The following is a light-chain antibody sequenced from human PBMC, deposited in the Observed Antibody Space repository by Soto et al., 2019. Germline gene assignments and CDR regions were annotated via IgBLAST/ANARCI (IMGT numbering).Light chain of an antibody. CDR3: SSYTSSNIIL. V-gene: IGLV2-14*01. J-gene: IGLJ2*01. CDR1: SSDVGSSQY. Sequence: QSALTQPASVSGSPGQSITMSCTGASSDVGSSQYVSWYQHHPVKGPKLMIYEVSKRPSGVSARFSGVKSGSTASLTISGLQAEDEAEYYCSSYTSSNIILFGGGTTVTVL. CDR2: EVS.